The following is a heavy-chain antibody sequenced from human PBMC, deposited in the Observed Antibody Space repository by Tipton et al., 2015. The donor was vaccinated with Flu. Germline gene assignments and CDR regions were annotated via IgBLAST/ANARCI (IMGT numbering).Heavy chain of an antibody. Sequence: TLSLTCTVSGDSISRGSYYYNWIRQPAGEGLEWIGRIYTNANTNYKASLKSRVTISIDRSRNQVSLTLSSVTAADTAVYYCARRQYSNYVSEPKSWFDPWGQGTLVTVSS. V-gene: IGHV4-61*02. J-gene: IGHJ5*02. D-gene: IGHD3-16*01. CDR3: ARRQYSNYVSEPKSWFDP. CDR1: GDSISRGSYY. CDR2: IYTNANT.